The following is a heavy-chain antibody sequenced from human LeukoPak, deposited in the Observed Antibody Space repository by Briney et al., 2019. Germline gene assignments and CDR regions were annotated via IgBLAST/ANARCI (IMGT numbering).Heavy chain of an antibody. V-gene: IGHV3-33*01. J-gene: IGHJ3*02. CDR3: ARDKRMGYYDSSGYYLDAFDI. CDR2: IWYDGSNK. CDR1: GFTFSSYG. Sequence: PGGSLRLSCAASGFTFSSYGMHWVRQAPGKGLEWVAVIWYDGSNKYYADSVKGRFTISRDNSKNTLYLQMNSLRAEDTAVYYCARDKRMGYYDSSGYYLDAFDIWGQGTMVTVSS. D-gene: IGHD3-22*01.